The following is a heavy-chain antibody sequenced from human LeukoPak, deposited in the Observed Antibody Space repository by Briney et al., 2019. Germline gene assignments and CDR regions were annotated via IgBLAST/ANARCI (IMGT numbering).Heavy chain of an antibody. CDR2: IYHSGST. D-gene: IGHD3-10*01. CDR3: ASYPMDPVRGRDYYYGMDV. Sequence: PSGTLSLTCAVSGGSISSSNWWSWVRQPPGKGLEWIGEIYHSGSTNYNPSLKSRVTISVDKSKNQFSLELSSVTAADTAVYYCASYPMDPVRGRDYYYGMDVWGQGTTVTVSS. CDR1: GGSISSSNW. V-gene: IGHV4-4*02. J-gene: IGHJ6*02.